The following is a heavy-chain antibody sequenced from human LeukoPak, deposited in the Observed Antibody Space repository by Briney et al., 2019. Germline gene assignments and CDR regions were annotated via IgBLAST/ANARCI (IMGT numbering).Heavy chain of an antibody. CDR3: ARDVGTIFGVVSTPIDY. J-gene: IGHJ4*02. Sequence: PGGSLRLSCAASGFTFSGSAMHWVRQASGKGLEWVGRIRSKANSYATAYAASVKGRFTISRDDSKNTAYLQMNSLRAEDTAVYYCARDVGTIFGVVSTPIDYWGQGTLVTVSS. V-gene: IGHV3-73*01. D-gene: IGHD3-3*01. CDR2: IRSKANSYAT. CDR1: GFTFSGSA.